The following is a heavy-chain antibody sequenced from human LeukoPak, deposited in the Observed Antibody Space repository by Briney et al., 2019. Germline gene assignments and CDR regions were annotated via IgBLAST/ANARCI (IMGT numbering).Heavy chain of an antibody. CDR2: IYYSGST. Sequence: NTSETLSLTCTVSGGSISSSSYYWGWIRQPPGKGLEWIGSIYYSGSTYYNPSLKSRVTISVDTSKNQFSLKLSSVTAADTAVYYCARAYGARPYYYFDYWGQGTLVTVSS. D-gene: IGHD4-17*01. J-gene: IGHJ4*02. CDR1: GGSISSSSYY. V-gene: IGHV4-39*01. CDR3: ARAYGARPYYYFDY.